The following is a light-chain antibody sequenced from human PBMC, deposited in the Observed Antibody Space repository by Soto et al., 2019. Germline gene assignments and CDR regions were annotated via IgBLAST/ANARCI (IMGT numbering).Light chain of an antibody. Sequence: LTQSPATLSASPGEGATLSCRASQSLSSSLAWYQQKPGQAPRLLIYGASSRATGIPNRFSGSGSGTDFTLTISRLEPEDFAVYYCQQYGNSPQTFGQGTKVDIK. V-gene: IGKV3-20*01. J-gene: IGKJ1*01. CDR1: QSLSSS. CDR3: QQYGNSPQT. CDR2: GAS.